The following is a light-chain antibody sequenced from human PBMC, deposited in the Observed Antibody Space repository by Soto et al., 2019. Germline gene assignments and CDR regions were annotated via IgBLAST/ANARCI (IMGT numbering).Light chain of an antibody. Sequence: QSALTQPASVSGSPGQTITISCTGASSDLGNYKYVAWYQQHPGKAPKLIVYEVNNRPSGVSNRFSGSKSGNTASLTISGLQPEDEANYYCSSYTSSSTLEDWVFGGGTKVTVL. CDR3: SSYTSSSTLEDWV. CDR1: SSDLGNYKY. J-gene: IGLJ3*02. V-gene: IGLV2-14*01. CDR2: EVN.